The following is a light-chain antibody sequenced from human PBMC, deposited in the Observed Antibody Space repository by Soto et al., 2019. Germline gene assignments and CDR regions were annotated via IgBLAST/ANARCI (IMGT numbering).Light chain of an antibody. V-gene: IGKV1-5*01. CDR2: DAS. Sequence: DIQMTQSPSTLSASVGDRVTITCRSSQSISFWLAWYQQKPGKAPKLLIYDASTLYSGVPSRFSGSRSGTVFTLSISSLQPDDFASYYCQQYNSFAPYSFGQGTKLEI. CDR3: QQYNSFAPYS. J-gene: IGKJ2*03. CDR1: QSISFW.